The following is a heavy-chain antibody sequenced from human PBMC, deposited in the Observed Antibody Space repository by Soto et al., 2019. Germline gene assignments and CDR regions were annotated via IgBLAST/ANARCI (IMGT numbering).Heavy chain of an antibody. D-gene: IGHD2-21*01. CDR1: GGSIISGGDY. CDR3: AEDGTPDCSPDSAYRGNRASDL. V-gene: IGHV4-31*01. CDR2: VYYSGST. J-gene: IGHJ2*01. Sequence: ASVTLSRTCSVSGGSIISGGDYRNWVSQHPGKGPEWIGYVYYSGSTCYKPPLKSQMSISQNKSKNQFTLKLNPMDAADTVVYYRAEDGTPDCSPDSAYRGNRASDL.